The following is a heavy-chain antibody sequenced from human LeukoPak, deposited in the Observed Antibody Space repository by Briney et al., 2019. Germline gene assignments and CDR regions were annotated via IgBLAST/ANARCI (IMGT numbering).Heavy chain of an antibody. Sequence: ASVKVSCKASGYTFTSYGISWVRQAPGQGLEWMGWISAYNGNTNYAQKLQGRVTMTTDTSTSTAYMELRSLRSDDTAVYYCARAQLAAGTWWFDPWGQGTLVTVSS. CDR1: GYTFTSYG. V-gene: IGHV1-18*01. J-gene: IGHJ5*02. CDR2: ISAYNGNT. D-gene: IGHD6-13*01. CDR3: ARAQLAAGTWWFDP.